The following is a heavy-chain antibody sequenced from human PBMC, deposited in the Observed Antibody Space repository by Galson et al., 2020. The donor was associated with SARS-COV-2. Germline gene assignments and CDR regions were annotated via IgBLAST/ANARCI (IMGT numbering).Heavy chain of an antibody. D-gene: IGHD4-4*01. Sequence: RQDASVKVSCKASGYTFTMYGVTWVRQAPGQGFEWMGWISASNGDRKYAQKLQGRVTMTADTSTSTAYMELRSLRSDDTAIYYCARDGRYSSSTTDAFDLWGQGTVVTVSS. J-gene: IGHJ3*01. CDR1: GYTFTMYG. CDR3: ARDGRYSSSTTDAFDL. CDR2: ISASNGDR. V-gene: IGHV1-18*01.